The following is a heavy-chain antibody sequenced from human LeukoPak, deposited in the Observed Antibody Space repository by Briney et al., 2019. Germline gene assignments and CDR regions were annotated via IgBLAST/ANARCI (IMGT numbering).Heavy chain of an antibody. CDR1: GYTFTGYY. CDR3: ARFGTYYYGSGPVGYIDY. CDR2: INPNSGGT. V-gene: IGHV1-2*02. J-gene: IGHJ4*02. Sequence: ASVKVSCKASGYTFTGYYMHWVRQAPGQGLEWMGWINPNSGGTNYAQKFQGRVTMTRDTSISTAYMELSRLRSDDTAVYYCARFGTYYYGSGPVGYIDYWGQGTLVTVSS. D-gene: IGHD3-10*01.